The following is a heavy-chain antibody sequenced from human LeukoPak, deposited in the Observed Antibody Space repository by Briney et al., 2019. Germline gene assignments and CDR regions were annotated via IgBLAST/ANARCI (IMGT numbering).Heavy chain of an antibody. CDR2: INHSGST. Sequence: SETLSLTCAVYGGSFSGYYWSWIRQPPGKGLEWIGEINHSGSTNYNPSLKSRVTISVDTSKNQFSLKLSSVTAADTAVYYCARGPGIAVAVDYWGQGTLVTASS. CDR1: GGSFSGYY. D-gene: IGHD6-19*01. CDR3: ARGPGIAVAVDY. J-gene: IGHJ4*02. V-gene: IGHV4-34*01.